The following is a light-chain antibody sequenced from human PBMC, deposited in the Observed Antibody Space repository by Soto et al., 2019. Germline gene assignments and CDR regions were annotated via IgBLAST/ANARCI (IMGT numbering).Light chain of an antibody. CDR3: QQYDNWPRT. J-gene: IGKJ1*01. V-gene: IGKV3-15*01. Sequence: EIVMTQSPATLSVSPGERATLSCRASQSVSSNLAWYQQKPGQAPRLLMYGASIRATGTPARFSGSASGTEFTLTISSLQSEDFAVYYCQQYDNWPRTFGQGTKVDIK. CDR1: QSVSSN. CDR2: GAS.